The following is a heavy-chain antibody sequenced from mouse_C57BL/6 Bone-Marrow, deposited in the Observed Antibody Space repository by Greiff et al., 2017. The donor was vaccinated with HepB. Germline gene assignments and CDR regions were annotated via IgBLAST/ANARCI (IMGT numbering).Heavy chain of an antibody. CDR1: GYAFTNYL. Sequence: VKLMESGAELVRPGTSVKVSCKASGYAFTNYLIEWVKQRPGQGLEWIGVINPGSGGTNYNEKFKGKATLTADKSSSTAYMQLSSLTSEDSAVYFCARDRSDWFAYWGQGTLVTVSA. CDR3: ARDRSDWFAY. V-gene: IGHV1-54*01. CDR2: INPGSGGT. J-gene: IGHJ3*01.